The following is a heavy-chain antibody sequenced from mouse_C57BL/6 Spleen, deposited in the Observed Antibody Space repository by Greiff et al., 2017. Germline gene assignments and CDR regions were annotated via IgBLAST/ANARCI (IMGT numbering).Heavy chain of an antibody. J-gene: IGHJ2*01. CDR1: GFNIKDSY. D-gene: IGHD2-5*01. V-gene: IGHV14-2*01. CDR2: LDPEDGET. CDR3: ARRLYSNFYFDY. Sequence: EVQLQQSGAELVKPGASVKLSCTASGFNIKDSYMHWVKQRTEQGLEWIGRLDPEDGETKYAPKFQGKATITADTSSNTAYLQLSSLTSEDTAVYYCARRLYSNFYFDYWGQGTTLTVSS.